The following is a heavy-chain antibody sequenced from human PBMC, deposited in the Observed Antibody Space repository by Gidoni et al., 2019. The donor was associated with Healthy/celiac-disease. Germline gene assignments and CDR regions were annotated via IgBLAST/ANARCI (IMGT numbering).Heavy chain of an antibody. CDR1: GGSFSGYY. CDR2: INHSGST. V-gene: IGHV4-34*01. J-gene: IGHJ6*03. CDR3: ARGSSSSGRGVRGGNMDV. D-gene: IGHD6-6*01. Sequence: QVQLQQWGAGLLKPSETLSLTCAVYGGSFSGYYWSWIRQPPGKGLEWIGEINHSGSTNYNPSLKSRVTISVDTSKNQFSLKLSSVTAADTAVYYCARGSSSSGRGVRGGNMDVWGKGTTVTVSS.